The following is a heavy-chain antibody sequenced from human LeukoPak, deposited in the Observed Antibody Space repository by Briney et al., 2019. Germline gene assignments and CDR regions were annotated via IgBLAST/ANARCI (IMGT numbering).Heavy chain of an antibody. CDR3: ASDQGP. CDR1: GLTFSSYW. Sequence: PGGSLRLSCAASGLTFSSYWMHWVRHAPGKGLVWVSRINGDGSSTTYADSVKGRFTISRDNAKNTLYVQMNSLRAEDTAVYYCASDQGPWGQGTLVTVSS. CDR2: INGDGSST. J-gene: IGHJ5*02. V-gene: IGHV3-74*01.